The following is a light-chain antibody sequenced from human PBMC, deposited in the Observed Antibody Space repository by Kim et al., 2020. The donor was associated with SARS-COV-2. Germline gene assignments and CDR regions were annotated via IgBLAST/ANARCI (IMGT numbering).Light chain of an antibody. CDR1: QSVSSTY. CDR2: GAS. CDR3: HQYGSSPWT. J-gene: IGKJ1*01. Sequence: EIVLTQSPGTLSLSPGERATLSCWASQSVSSTYLAWYQQKPGQAPRLLIYGASSRATGIPDRFSGSGSGTDFTLTISRLEPEDFAVYYCHQYGSSPWTFGQGTKLEI. V-gene: IGKV3-20*01.